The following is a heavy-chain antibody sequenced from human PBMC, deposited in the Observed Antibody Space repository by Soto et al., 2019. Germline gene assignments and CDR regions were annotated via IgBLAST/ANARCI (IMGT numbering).Heavy chain of an antibody. CDR1: GGSISSYY. Sequence: SETLSLTCTVSGGSISSYYWSWIRQPPGKGLEWIGYIYYSGSTNYNPSLKSRVTISVDTSKNQFSLKLSSVTAADTAVYYCAREIAVAGTDAFDIWGQGTMVTVSS. J-gene: IGHJ3*02. CDR3: AREIAVAGTDAFDI. CDR2: IYYSGST. V-gene: IGHV4-59*01. D-gene: IGHD6-19*01.